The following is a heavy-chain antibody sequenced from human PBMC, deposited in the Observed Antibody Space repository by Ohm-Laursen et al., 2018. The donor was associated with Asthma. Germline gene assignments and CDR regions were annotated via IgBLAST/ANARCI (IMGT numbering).Heavy chain of an antibody. D-gene: IGHD2-21*01. V-gene: IGHV3-30*18. CDR3: AKDRVAVAPSPYYFDY. CDR2: ISYDGSNK. J-gene: IGHJ4*02. Sequence: RSLRLSCAASGFTFSSYGMHWVRQAPGKGLEWVAVISYDGSNKYYADSVKGRFTISRDNSKNTLYLQMNSLRAEDTAVYYCAKDRVAVAPSPYYFDYWGQGTLVTVSS. CDR1: GFTFSSYG.